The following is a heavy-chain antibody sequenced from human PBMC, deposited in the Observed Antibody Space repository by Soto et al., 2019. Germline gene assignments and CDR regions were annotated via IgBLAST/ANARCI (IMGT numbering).Heavy chain of an antibody. CDR1: GGSVSSGSYY. V-gene: IGHV4-61*01. D-gene: IGHD4-17*01. Sequence: PSETLSLTCTVSGGSVSSGSYYWSWILHPPGKGLEWIGYIYYSGSTNYNPSLKSRVTISVDTSKNQFSLKLSSVTAADTAVYYCARGTPRQTTVILFDYWGQGTLVTVSS. J-gene: IGHJ4*02. CDR3: ARGTPRQTTVILFDY. CDR2: IYYSGST.